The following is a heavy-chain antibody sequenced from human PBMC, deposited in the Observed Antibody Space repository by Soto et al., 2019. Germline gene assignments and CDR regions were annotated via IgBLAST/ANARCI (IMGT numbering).Heavy chain of an antibody. V-gene: IGHV1-2*02. CDR1: GFTFSAYY. CDR3: ARSLLDEYSSSWRSAYYGMHV. D-gene: IGHD6-13*01. J-gene: IGHJ6*02. Sequence: QVQLVQSGAEVKKPGASVKVSCKASGFTFSAYYIYWVRQAPGLGLEWIGWINPNSGGTNNAQKFQGRVTRTSDTSTSTGYMELSALISHDTAVYYCARSLLDEYSSSWRSAYYGMHVWGQGTTVTVSS. CDR2: INPNSGGT.